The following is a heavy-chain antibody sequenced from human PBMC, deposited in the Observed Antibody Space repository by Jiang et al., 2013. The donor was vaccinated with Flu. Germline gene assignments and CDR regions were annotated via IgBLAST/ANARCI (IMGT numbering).Heavy chain of an antibody. D-gene: IGHD3-22*01. Sequence: QSGSELKKPGASVKVSCKASGYTFTSYAMNWVRQAPGRGLEWMGWINTNTGNPTYAQGFTGRFVFSLDTSVSTAYLQISSLKAEDTAVYYCARGQYYYDSSGYFPFDYWGQGTLVTVSS. CDR3: ARGQYYYDSSGYFPFDY. CDR2: INTNTGNP. CDR1: GYTFTSYA. V-gene: IGHV7-4-1*02. J-gene: IGHJ4*02.